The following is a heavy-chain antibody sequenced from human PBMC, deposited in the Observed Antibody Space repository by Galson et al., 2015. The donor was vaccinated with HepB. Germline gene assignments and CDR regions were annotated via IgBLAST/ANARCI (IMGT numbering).Heavy chain of an antibody. CDR3: ASRDSSGYYYVSGLRIDY. J-gene: IGHJ4*02. CDR2: ISGSGGST. CDR1: GFTFSSYA. D-gene: IGHD3-22*01. Sequence: SLRLSCAASGFTFSSYAMSWVRQAPGKGLEWVSAISGSGGSTYYADSVKGRFTISRDNSKNTLYLQMNSLRAEDTAVYYCASRDSSGYYYVSGLRIDYWGQGTLVTVSS. V-gene: IGHV3-23*01.